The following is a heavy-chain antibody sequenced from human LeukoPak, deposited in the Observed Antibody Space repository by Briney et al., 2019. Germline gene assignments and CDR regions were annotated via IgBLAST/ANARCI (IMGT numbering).Heavy chain of an antibody. V-gene: IGHV3-49*03. D-gene: IGHD3-10*01. Sequence: PGGSLRLSCAASGFTFSDYYMSWIRQAPGKGLEWVGFIRSKAYGGTTEYAASVKGRFTISRDDSKSIAYLQMNSLKTEDTAVYYCTRAGYYGSGRGDYWGQGTLVTVSS. CDR2: IRSKAYGGTT. J-gene: IGHJ4*02. CDR3: TRAGYYGSGRGDY. CDR1: GFTFSDYY.